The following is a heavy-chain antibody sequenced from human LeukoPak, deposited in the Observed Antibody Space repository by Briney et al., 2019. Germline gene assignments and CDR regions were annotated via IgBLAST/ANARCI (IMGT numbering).Heavy chain of an antibody. CDR3: TRGEDDYVWGSYRYNIDY. J-gene: IGHJ4*02. Sequence: GGSLRLSCAASGFTFSSYAMSWFRQAPGKGLEWVGFIRSKAYGGTTEYAASVKGRFTISRDDSKSIAYLQMNSLKTEDTAVYYCTRGEDDYVWGSYRYNIDYWGQGTLVTVSS. CDR1: GFTFSSYA. CDR2: IRSKAYGGTT. V-gene: IGHV3-49*03. D-gene: IGHD3-16*02.